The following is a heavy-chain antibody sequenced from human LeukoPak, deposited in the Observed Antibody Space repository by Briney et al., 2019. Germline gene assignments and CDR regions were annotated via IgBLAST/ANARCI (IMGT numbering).Heavy chain of an antibody. CDR2: IYYSGST. Sequence: PSETLSLTCTVSGGSISSYYWSWIRQPPGKGLEWIGYIYYSGSTNYNPSLKSRVTTSVDKSKKQFSLKLSSVTAADTAVYYCARVGCSSTSCYFDYWGQGTLVTVSS. CDR3: ARVGCSSTSCYFDY. D-gene: IGHD2-2*01. CDR1: GGSISSYY. J-gene: IGHJ4*02. V-gene: IGHV4-59*08.